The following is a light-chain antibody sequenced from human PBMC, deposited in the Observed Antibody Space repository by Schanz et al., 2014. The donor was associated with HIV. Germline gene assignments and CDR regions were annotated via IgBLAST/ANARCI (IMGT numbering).Light chain of an antibody. CDR1: SGSIASYY. Sequence: FMLTQPHSVSVSPGKTVSISCTRSSGSIASYYVQWYQQRPGSAPTTVIYEDNQRPSGVPARFSGSFDISSNSAVLTISELQTEDEADYYCQSSDRYNGKVFGGGTKLTVL. V-gene: IGLV6-57*04. J-gene: IGLJ3*02. CDR2: EDN. CDR3: QSSDRYNGKV.